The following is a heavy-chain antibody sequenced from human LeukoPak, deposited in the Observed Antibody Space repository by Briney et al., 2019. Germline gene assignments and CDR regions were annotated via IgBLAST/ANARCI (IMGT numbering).Heavy chain of an antibody. CDR3: ARYSRNEDYILDY. D-gene: IGHD4-11*01. Sequence: SETLSLTCTVSGASLNNIYWSWIRQPPGKGLEWIGYIYYSGSTNYNPSLKSRVTMSVDTSMNQFSLKVSSLTAADTAVYYCARYSRNEDYILDYWGQGILVTVSS. CDR1: GASLNNIY. CDR2: IYYSGST. J-gene: IGHJ4*02. V-gene: IGHV4-59*01.